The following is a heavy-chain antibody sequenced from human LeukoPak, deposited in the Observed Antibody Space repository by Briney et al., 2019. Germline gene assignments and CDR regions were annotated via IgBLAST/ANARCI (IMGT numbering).Heavy chain of an antibody. V-gene: IGHV1-46*01. CDR1: GYAFTSYY. CDR2: INPSGGST. Sequence: ASVKVSCKASGYAFTSYYMHWVRQAPGQGLEWMGIINPSGGSTSYAQKFQGRVTMTRDTSTSTVYMELSSLRSEDTAVYYCARDSGTNWFDPWGQGTLVTVSS. CDR3: ARDSGTNWFDP. D-gene: IGHD6-25*01. J-gene: IGHJ5*02.